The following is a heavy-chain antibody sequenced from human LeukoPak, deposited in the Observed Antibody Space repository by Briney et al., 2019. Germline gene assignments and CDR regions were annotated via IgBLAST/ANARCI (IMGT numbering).Heavy chain of an antibody. D-gene: IGHD1-26*01. Sequence: PGGSLRLSCAASGFTFSSYAMSWVRQAPGKGLEWVSAISGSGGSTYYADSVKGRFTISRDNSNNTLYLQMNSLRAEDTAVYYFAKDRWEGPCHPRYAFDIWGQGTMVTVS. CDR2: ISGSGGST. CDR3: AKDRWEGPCHPRYAFDI. CDR1: GFTFSSYA. V-gene: IGHV3-23*01. J-gene: IGHJ3*02.